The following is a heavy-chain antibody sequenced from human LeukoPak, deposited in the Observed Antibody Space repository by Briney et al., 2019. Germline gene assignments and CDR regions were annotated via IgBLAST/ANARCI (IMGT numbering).Heavy chain of an antibody. D-gene: IGHD3-3*01. Sequence: GGSLRLSCAASGFTFDDYTMHWVRQAPGKGLEWVSLISWDGGSTYYADSVKGRFTISRDNGKNSLYLQMNSLRTEDTALYYCAKGAFYDFWSGYHHWGQGTLVTVSS. CDR1: GFTFDDYT. CDR3: AKGAFYDFWSGYHH. V-gene: IGHV3-43*01. J-gene: IGHJ4*02. CDR2: ISWDGGST.